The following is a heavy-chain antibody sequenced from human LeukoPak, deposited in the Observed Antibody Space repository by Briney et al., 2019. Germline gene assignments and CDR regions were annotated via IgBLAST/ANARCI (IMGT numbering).Heavy chain of an antibody. CDR3: ARQASYSFYAMDV. J-gene: IGHJ6*02. V-gene: IGHV4-4*09. Sequence: SETLSLTCSVSNGSISSSYWSWVRQPPGKVLELVGYFYNTWSGNYNPSLKSRVTISVDTSKNQFSLTLTSVTAADPATYYCARQASYSFYAMDVWGPGTTVTVSS. CDR2: FYNTWSG. CDR1: NGSISSSY.